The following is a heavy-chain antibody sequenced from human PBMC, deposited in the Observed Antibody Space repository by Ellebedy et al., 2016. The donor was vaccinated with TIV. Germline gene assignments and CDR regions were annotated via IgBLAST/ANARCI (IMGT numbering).Heavy chain of an antibody. Sequence: GESLKISCAASGFTFSSYWMSWVRQAPGKGLEWVANIKQDGSEKYYVDSVNGRFTISRDNAKNSLYLQMNSLRAEDTAVYYCARDAYCSSTRCDKKHYYYYGMDVWGQGTTVTVSS. CDR3: ARDAYCSSTRCDKKHYYYYGMDV. CDR2: IKQDGSEK. V-gene: IGHV3-7*04. J-gene: IGHJ6*02. D-gene: IGHD2-2*01. CDR1: GFTFSSYW.